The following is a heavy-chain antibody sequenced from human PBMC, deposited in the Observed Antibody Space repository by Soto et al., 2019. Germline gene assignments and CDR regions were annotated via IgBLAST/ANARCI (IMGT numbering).Heavy chain of an antibody. V-gene: IGHV4-31*03. CDR1: GGSISSGGYY. CDR2: IYYSGST. D-gene: IGHD5-18*01. Sequence: QVQLQESGPGLVKPSQTLSLTCTVSGGSISSGGYYWSWIRQHPGKGLEWIGYIYYSGSTYYNPSLKRRVTISVDTSKNQFSLKLSSVTAADTAVYYCARDAGGAMGTYRWHYFDYWGQGTLVTVSS. J-gene: IGHJ4*02. CDR3: ARDAGGAMGTYRWHYFDY.